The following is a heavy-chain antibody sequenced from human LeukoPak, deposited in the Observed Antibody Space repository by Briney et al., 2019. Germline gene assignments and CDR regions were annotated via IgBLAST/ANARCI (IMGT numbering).Heavy chain of an antibody. CDR1: GYTFTSYA. Sequence: ASVKVSCKASGYTFTSYAMHWVRQAPGQRLEWMGWINAGNGNTKYSQKFQGRVTITRDTSASTAYMELSSLRSEDTAVYYCARGLVVTALIDYWGQGTLVTVSS. CDR2: INAGNGNT. V-gene: IGHV1-3*01. D-gene: IGHD2-21*02. CDR3: ARGLVVTALIDY. J-gene: IGHJ4*02.